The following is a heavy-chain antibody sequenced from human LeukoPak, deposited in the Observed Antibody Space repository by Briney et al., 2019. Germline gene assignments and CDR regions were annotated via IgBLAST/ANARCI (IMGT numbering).Heavy chain of an antibody. CDR2: IYSGGST. CDR1: GFTVSSNY. CDR3: ARGGSYLSAFDI. J-gene: IGHJ3*02. Sequence: GGSLRLSCAASGFTVSSNYMSWVRQAPGKGLEWVSIIYSGGSTFYADSVKGRFTISRDNSENTLYLQMNSLRAEDTAVYYCARGGSYLSAFDIWGQGAMVTVSS. V-gene: IGHV3-53*01. D-gene: IGHD1-26*01.